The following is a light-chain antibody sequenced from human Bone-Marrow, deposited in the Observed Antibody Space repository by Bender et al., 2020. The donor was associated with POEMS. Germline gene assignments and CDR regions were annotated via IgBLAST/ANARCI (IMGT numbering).Light chain of an antibody. CDR3: QAWDTYSVI. V-gene: IGLV3-1*01. Sequence: SYEVTQPPSVSVSPGQTASITCSGDDLGDKYVAWYQQKPGPSPVLVIYQDTKRPSGIPERFSGSSSGNTATLTISGTQAMDEADYYCQAWDTYSVIFGGGTKLTVL. J-gene: IGLJ2*01. CDR2: QDT. CDR1: DLGDKY.